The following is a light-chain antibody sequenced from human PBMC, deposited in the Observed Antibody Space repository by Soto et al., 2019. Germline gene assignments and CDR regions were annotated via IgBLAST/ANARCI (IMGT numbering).Light chain of an antibody. J-gene: IGLJ3*02. CDR2: RND. CDR1: TSNLGSNF. Sequence: QPVLTQPPSAYGTPGQRVTISCSGSTSNLGSNFVYWYQQVPGAAPKLLISRNDQRPSGVPDRFSGSKSGTSASLAISGLRSEDEADYHCASWDDSLSGVVFGGGTKLTVL. CDR3: ASWDDSLSGVV. V-gene: IGLV1-47*01.